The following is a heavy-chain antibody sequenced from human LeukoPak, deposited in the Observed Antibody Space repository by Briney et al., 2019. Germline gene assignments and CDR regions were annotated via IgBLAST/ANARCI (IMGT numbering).Heavy chain of an antibody. CDR1: GGSICTYF. CDR3: ARKSLVDWSFDI. CDR2: RYYGGSA. V-gene: IGHV4-59*08. D-gene: IGHD5/OR15-5a*01. J-gene: IGHJ2*01. Sequence: SETLSLTCTVSGGSICTYFWSWMRQPPGRGLEWLGLRYYGGSASYNPSFRSRVTMSVDTSKNQFSLNLSSVTAADTAVYYCARKSLVDWSFDIWGRGTLVAVSS.